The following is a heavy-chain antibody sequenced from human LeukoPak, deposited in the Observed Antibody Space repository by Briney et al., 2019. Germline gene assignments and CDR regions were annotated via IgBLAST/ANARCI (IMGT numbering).Heavy chain of an antibody. CDR2: IIPIFGTA. Sequence: GASVKVSCKDSGGTFSSYVISWVRQAPGQGLEWMGGIIPIFGTANYAQKFQGRVTITADESTSTAYMELSSLRSEDTAVYYCARVSFHNWNYVFGFDYWGQGALVTVSS. CDR3: ARVSFHNWNYVFGFDY. D-gene: IGHD1-7*01. CDR1: GGTFSSYV. V-gene: IGHV1-69*13. J-gene: IGHJ4*02.